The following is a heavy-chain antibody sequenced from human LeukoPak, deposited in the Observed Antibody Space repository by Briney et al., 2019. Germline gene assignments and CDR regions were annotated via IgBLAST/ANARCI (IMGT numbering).Heavy chain of an antibody. Sequence: PGGSLRLSCAASGFTFSSYWMSWVRQAPGKGLEWVANIKQDGSEKYYVDSVKGRFTISRDNAKNTLYLQMNSLRAEDTAVYYCASITMVRGSSPLDPWGQGTLVTVSS. D-gene: IGHD3-10*01. CDR1: GFTFSSYW. V-gene: IGHV3-7*01. CDR2: IKQDGSEK. CDR3: ASITMVRGSSPLDP. J-gene: IGHJ5*02.